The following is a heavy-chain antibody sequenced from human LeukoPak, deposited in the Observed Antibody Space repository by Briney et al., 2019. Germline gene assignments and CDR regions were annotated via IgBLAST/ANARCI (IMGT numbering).Heavy chain of an antibody. Sequence: SVKVSCKPSGGTFSSYAISWVRQAPGQLLEWMGGVIPIFGTANYAQKFQGRATITTDESTSTAYMELSRLRSEETAVYYCARVHFGVDHYYYYYMDVWGKGTTVTVSS. V-gene: IGHV1-69*05. D-gene: IGHD3-3*01. CDR3: ARVHFGVDHYYYYYMDV. CDR1: GGTFSSYA. CDR2: VIPIFGTA. J-gene: IGHJ6*03.